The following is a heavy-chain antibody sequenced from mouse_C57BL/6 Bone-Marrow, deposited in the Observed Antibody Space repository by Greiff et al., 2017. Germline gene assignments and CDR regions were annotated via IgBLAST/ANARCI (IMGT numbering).Heavy chain of an antibody. CDR3: AREEASDLVSNYDAMDY. CDR1: GYTFTSYW. J-gene: IGHJ4*01. CDR2: IYPGSGST. V-gene: IGHV1-55*01. Sequence: QVQLKQPGAELVKPGASVKMSCKASGYTFTSYWITWVKQRPGQGLEWIGDIYPGSGSTNYNEKFKSKATLTVDTSSSTAYMQLSSLTSEDSAVYYCAREEASDLVSNYDAMDYWGQGTSVTGSS.